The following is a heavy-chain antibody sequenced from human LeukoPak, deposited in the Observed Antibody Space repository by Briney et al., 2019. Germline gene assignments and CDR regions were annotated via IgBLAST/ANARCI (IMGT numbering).Heavy chain of an antibody. CDR3: AKDTQVEMATTFDY. CDR1: GFTFDDYA. Sequence: AGGSLRLSCAASGFTFDDYAMHWVRQAPGKGLEWVSGISWNSGSIGYAVSVKGRFTISRDNAKNSLYLQMNSLRAEDTALYYCAKDTQVEMATTFDYWGQGTLVTVSS. CDR2: ISWNSGSI. J-gene: IGHJ4*02. V-gene: IGHV3-9*01. D-gene: IGHD5-24*01.